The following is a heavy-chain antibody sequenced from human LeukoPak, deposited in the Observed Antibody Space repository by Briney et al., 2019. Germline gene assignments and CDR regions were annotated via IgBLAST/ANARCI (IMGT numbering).Heavy chain of an antibody. CDR3: ARDGRSEGDY. CDR2: IYYSGST. Sequence: PSQTLSLTCTVSGGSISSGGYYWSWIRQHPGKGLEWIGYIYYSGSTYYNPSLTSRVTLSVDTSKNQFSLKLSSVTAADTAVYYCARDGRSEGDYWGQGTLVTVSS. CDR1: GGSISSGGYY. V-gene: IGHV4-31*03. D-gene: IGHD3-3*01. J-gene: IGHJ4*02.